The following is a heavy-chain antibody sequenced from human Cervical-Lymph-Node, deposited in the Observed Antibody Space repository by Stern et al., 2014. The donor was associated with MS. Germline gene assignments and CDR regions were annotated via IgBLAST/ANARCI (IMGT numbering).Heavy chain of an antibody. J-gene: IGHJ4*02. CDR3: ARGGGVNDY. CDR1: GFPFNTAW. V-gene: IGHV3-15*01. CDR2: IKSKKDGETT. Sequence: LQLGQSGGDLVKPGGSLRLSCVASGFPFNTAWMSWVRQVPGRGLEWVGRIKSKKDGETTDYAAPGIGRFTISRDDSKNTLYLQMNSLKTEDTALYYCARGGGVNDYWGQGTLVAVSS. D-gene: IGHD4-23*01.